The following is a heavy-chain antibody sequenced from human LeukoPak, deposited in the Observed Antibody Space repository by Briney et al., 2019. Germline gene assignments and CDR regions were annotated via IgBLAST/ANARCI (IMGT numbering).Heavy chain of an antibody. CDR2: IYPGDSDT. Sequence: GESLKISCKGSGYSFTSYWIGWVRQMPGKGLEWMGIIYPGDSDTRYSPSFQGQVTISADKFISTAYLQWSSLKASDTAMYYCARLVGSIAAAGTAVFDYWGQGTLVTVSS. D-gene: IGHD6-13*01. CDR1: GYSFTSYW. V-gene: IGHV5-51*01. CDR3: ARLVGSIAAAGTAVFDY. J-gene: IGHJ4*02.